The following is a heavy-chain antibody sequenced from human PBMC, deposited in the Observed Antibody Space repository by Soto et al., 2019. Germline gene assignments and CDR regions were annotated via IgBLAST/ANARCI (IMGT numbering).Heavy chain of an antibody. V-gene: IGHV1-8*01. D-gene: IGHD6-19*01. Sequence: QVQLVQSGAEVKKPGASVKVSCKASGYTFTSYDINWVRQATGHGLEWMGWMNPNSGNTGYAQKFQGRVTMTRNTSISTAYMELSSLRSEDTAVYYCARGGPIAVAGTWWFDPWGQGTLVTVSS. CDR2: MNPNSGNT. J-gene: IGHJ5*02. CDR3: ARGGPIAVAGTWWFDP. CDR1: GYTFTSYD.